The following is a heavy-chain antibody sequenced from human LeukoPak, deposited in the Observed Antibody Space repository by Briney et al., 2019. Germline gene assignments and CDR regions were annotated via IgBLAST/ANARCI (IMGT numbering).Heavy chain of an antibody. J-gene: IGHJ4*02. CDR1: GYTLNKFG. CDR3: ARDTPQHLKRFDY. Sequence: ASVKVSFKASGYTLNKFGMNWVRQAPGQGLEWLGWINTYNGNTKLGEKFQGRVTMTTDTSTSTVYMELTSLRTDDTAVYFCARDTPQHLKRFDYWGEGTLVTVSS. CDR2: INTYNGNT. D-gene: IGHD6-13*01. V-gene: IGHV1-18*01.